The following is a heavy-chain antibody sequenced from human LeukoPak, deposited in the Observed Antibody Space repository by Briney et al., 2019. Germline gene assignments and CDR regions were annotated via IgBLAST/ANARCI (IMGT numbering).Heavy chain of an antibody. J-gene: IGHJ4*02. V-gene: IGHV1-2*06. CDR3: ARVQGRYDSSGYYYG. CDR2: INPNSGGT. Sequence: ASVKVSCKASGYTFTGYYMHWVRQAPGQGLEWMGRINPNSGGTNYAQKFQGRVTMTRDTSISTAYMELSRLRSDDTAVYYCARVQGRYDSSGYYYGWGQGTLVTVSS. CDR1: GYTFTGYY. D-gene: IGHD3-22*01.